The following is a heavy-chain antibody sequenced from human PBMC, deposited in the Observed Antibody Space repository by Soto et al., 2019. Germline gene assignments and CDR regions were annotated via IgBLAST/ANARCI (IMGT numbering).Heavy chain of an antibody. CDR1: GFTFSSYG. J-gene: IGHJ4*02. CDR3: AKLVFGGGNSERILDY. D-gene: IGHD2-21*02. V-gene: IGHV3-30*18. CDR2: ISYDGSNK. Sequence: QVQLVESGGGVVQPGRSLRLSCAASGFTFSSYGMHWVRQAPGKGLEWVAVISYDGSNKYYADSVKGRFTISRDNSKNTLYLQMNSLRAEDTAVYYCAKLVFGGGNSERILDYWGQGTRVTVSS.